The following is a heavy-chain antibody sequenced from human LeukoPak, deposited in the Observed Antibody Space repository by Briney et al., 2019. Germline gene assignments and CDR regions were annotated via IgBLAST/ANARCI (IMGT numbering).Heavy chain of an antibody. CDR2: IYPSDSDT. CDR1: GYTFISYW. V-gene: IGHV5-51*01. CDR3: ARIEGNYYYYMDV. J-gene: IGHJ6*03. Sequence: PGESLKITCMGSGYTFISYWIGWVRQMPGKGLEWMGIIYPSDSDTRYSPSFQGQVTISVDKSITTAYLQWSSLKASDTAMYYCARIEGNYYYYMDVWGKWTTVTVSS.